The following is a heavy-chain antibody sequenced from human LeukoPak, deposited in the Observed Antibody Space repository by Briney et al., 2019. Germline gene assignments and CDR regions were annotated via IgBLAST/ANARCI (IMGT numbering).Heavy chain of an antibody. V-gene: IGHV3-23*01. Sequence: GGSLRLSCAASGFTFSSYAMTWVRQAPGKGLEWVSVISGSGGSTYYADSVKGRFAISRDNSKNTLYLQVSSLRAEGTAVYYCVKDSPGFYFDSWGQGTLVTVSS. CDR2: ISGSGGST. CDR3: VKDSPGFYFDS. CDR1: GFTFSSYA. J-gene: IGHJ4*02. D-gene: IGHD3-3*01.